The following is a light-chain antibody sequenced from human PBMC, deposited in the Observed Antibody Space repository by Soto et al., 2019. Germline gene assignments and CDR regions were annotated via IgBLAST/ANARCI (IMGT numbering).Light chain of an antibody. CDR3: SSYSSSSTYV. CDR1: SSDVGGYNY. V-gene: IGLV2-14*01. J-gene: IGLJ1*01. Sequence: QSVLTQPASVSGSPGQSIPISCTGTSSDVGGYNYVSSYQQHPGKAPKLMIYDVSNRPSGVSNRFSGSKSGNTASLTISGLQAEDEADYYCSSYSSSSTYVFGTGPKVTVL. CDR2: DVS.